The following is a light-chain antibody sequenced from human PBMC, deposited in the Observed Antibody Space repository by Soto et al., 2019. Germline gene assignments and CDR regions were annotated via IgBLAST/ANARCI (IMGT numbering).Light chain of an antibody. CDR1: QSVSSS. CDR3: QQYNSYPLT. Sequence: DIQLTQSPSTLSASVGDRVTITCRASQSVSSSLAWYQQKPGKAPKHLIYGASTLQSGVPSRFSGSGSGTEFSLTISSLQPDDFATYYCQQYNSYPLTFGGGTKVEIK. V-gene: IGKV1-5*01. J-gene: IGKJ4*01. CDR2: GAS.